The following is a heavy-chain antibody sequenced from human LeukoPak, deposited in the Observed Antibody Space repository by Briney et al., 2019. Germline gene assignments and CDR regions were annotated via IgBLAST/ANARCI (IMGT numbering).Heavy chain of an antibody. Sequence: GASVKVSCKASGYTFTRYAMHWVRQAPGQRLEWMGWINAGNGNTKYSQKFQGRVTITRDTSASTAYMELSSLRSEDTAVYYCARYDGSVYDAFDIWGQGTMVTVSS. CDR2: INAGNGNT. V-gene: IGHV1-3*01. CDR1: GYTFTRYA. J-gene: IGHJ3*02. CDR3: ARYDGSVYDAFDI. D-gene: IGHD3-10*01.